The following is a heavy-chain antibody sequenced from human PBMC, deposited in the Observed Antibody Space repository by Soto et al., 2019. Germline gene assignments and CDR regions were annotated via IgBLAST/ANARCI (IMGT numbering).Heavy chain of an antibody. V-gene: IGHV4-59*12. Sequence: SETLSLTCTVSGGSISSYYWSWIRQPPGKGLEWIGYIYYSGSTNYNPSLKSRVTISVDTSKNQFSLKLSSVTAADTAVYYCARGGDMLVVVAATRRYFDYWGQGTLVTVAS. D-gene: IGHD2-15*01. CDR3: ARGGDMLVVVAATRRYFDY. CDR2: IYYSGST. J-gene: IGHJ4*02. CDR1: GGSISSYY.